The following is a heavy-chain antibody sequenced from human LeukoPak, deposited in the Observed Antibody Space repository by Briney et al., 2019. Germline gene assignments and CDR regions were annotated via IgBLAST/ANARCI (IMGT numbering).Heavy chain of an antibody. Sequence: SGGSLRLSCAASGFAFNTYTVHWVCQGPGKGLDWVAVISFDGSNKYYADSVKGRFTISRDNSRNTLYLQMNSLRAEDTAVYYCTNGWDVWGQGTLVTVSS. CDR3: TNGWDV. V-gene: IGHV3-30*04. D-gene: IGHD6-19*01. CDR2: ISFDGSNK. J-gene: IGHJ4*02. CDR1: GFAFNTYT.